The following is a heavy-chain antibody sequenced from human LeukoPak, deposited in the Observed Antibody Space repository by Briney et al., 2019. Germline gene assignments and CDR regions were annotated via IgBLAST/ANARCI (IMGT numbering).Heavy chain of an antibody. D-gene: IGHD4-17*01. J-gene: IGHJ5*02. CDR1: GFTFSSYG. V-gene: IGHV3-30*02. CDR2: IRYDGSNK. Sequence: GGSLRLSCAASGFTFSSYGMHWVRQAPGKGLEWVAFIRYDGSNKYYADSVKGRFTISRDNSKDTLYLQMNSLRAEDTAVYYCAKGPHLTVPMGWFDPWGQGTLVTVSS. CDR3: AKGPHLTVPMGWFDP.